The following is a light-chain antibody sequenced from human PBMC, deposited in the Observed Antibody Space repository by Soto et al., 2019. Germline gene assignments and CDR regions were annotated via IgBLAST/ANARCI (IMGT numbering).Light chain of an antibody. Sequence: DIQMTQSPSSVSASVGDRVTITCRASQGIGSWVAWYQQKPGKAPKVLIFAASNLQSGVPSRFSCSGSGTDFTLTISSLKPEDFATYYCQQTDSFPLTFGQGTRLEIK. CDR3: QQTDSFPLT. V-gene: IGKV1-12*01. J-gene: IGKJ5*01. CDR2: AAS. CDR1: QGIGSW.